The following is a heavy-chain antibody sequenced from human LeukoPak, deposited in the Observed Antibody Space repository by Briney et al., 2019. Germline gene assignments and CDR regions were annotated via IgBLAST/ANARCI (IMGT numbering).Heavy chain of an antibody. Sequence: SETLSLTCNVSGVSISSYYWSWIRQPPGKGLEWIGYIFHRGSTNYNPSLKSRVTISVDTSKNHFSLKLSSVTAADTAVYYCARDAYYYDSSGSRLFDYWGQGTLVTVS. CDR2: IFHRGST. V-gene: IGHV4-59*01. CDR1: GVSISSYY. J-gene: IGHJ4*02. D-gene: IGHD3-22*01. CDR3: ARDAYYYDSSGSRLFDY.